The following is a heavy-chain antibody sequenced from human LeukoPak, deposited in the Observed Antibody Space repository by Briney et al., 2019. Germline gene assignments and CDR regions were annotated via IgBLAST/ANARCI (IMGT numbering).Heavy chain of an antibody. V-gene: IGHV3-74*01. CDR3: ARTPAAGYYYYGMDV. J-gene: IGHJ6*02. CDR2: ISSDGSST. D-gene: IGHD6-13*01. Sequence: PGGSLRLSCAASGFTFSSYWMHWVRQAPGKGLVWVSRISSDGSSTSYADSVKGRFTISRDNAKNTLYLQMNSLRAEDTAVYYCARTPAAGYYYYGMDVWGQGTTVTVSS. CDR1: GFTFSSYW.